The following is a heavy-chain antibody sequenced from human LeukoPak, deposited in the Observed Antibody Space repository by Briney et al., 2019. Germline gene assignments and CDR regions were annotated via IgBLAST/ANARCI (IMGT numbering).Heavy chain of an antibody. D-gene: IGHD6-13*01. CDR3: AKGRVWFDY. J-gene: IGHJ4*02. V-gene: IGHV3-23*01. CDR2: ISGSGGSTNSAKSGSGGST. CDR1: GFTFSSYA. Sequence: GGSVRLSCVTSGFTFSSYAMSWVRQAPGKGLEWVSSISGSGGSTNSAKSGSGGSTYYADSVKGRFTISRDNSKNTLYLQMNSLRAEDTAVYYCAKGRVWFDYWGQGTLVTVSS.